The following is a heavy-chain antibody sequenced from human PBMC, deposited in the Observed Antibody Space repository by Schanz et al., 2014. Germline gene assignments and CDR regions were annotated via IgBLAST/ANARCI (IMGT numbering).Heavy chain of an antibody. Sequence: QVQLVQSGAEVKEPGASVKVSCEASRYTFNTYGLNWVRQAPGQGLEWMGWISAYNGDTNYALKLQGRVTMTTDTSTGTAYMELRSLRSDDTALYYCTRGGYSYALSAFDIWGQGTILTVSS. D-gene: IGHD5-18*01. J-gene: IGHJ3*02. CDR3: TRGGYSYALSAFDI. CDR2: ISAYNGDT. V-gene: IGHV1-18*01. CDR1: RYTFNTYG.